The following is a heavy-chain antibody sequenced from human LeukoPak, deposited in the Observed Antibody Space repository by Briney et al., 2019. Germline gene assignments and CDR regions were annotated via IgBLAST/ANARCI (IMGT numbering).Heavy chain of an antibody. J-gene: IGHJ6*03. CDR1: GFTFSSYW. V-gene: IGHV3-7*03. D-gene: IGHD6-13*01. CDR3: ARGGSSSWYGVYYYYYMDV. Sequence: GGSLRLSCVASGFTFSSYWMSWVRQAPGKGLEWVANIKQDGSEKNYVDSVKGRFTISRDTAKNSLYLQMNSLRAEDTAVYYCARGGSSSWYGVYYYYYMDVWGKGTTVTVSS. CDR2: IKQDGSEK.